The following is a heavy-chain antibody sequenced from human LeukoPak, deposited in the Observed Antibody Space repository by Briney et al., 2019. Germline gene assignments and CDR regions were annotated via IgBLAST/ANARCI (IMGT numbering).Heavy chain of an antibody. Sequence: GGSLRLSCAASGFSVGSNYMSWVRQAPGRGLQWVSSTYIAGKTFHADSVKGRFTASRDNSKNIYYLQMKSLRAEDTAIYYCTRDTKNWGQGTLFTVSS. CDR3: TRDTKN. D-gene: IGHD1-1*01. CDR2: TYIAGKT. J-gene: IGHJ4*02. V-gene: IGHV3-53*01. CDR1: GFSVGSNY.